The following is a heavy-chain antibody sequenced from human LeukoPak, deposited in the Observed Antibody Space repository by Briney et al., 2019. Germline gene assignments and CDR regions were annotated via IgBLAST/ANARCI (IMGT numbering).Heavy chain of an antibody. CDR1: GYSFTSYW. CDR2: IYPGDSDT. CDR3: ARGGATVVVVAAANLDY. J-gene: IGHJ4*02. Sequence: GESLKISCKGSGYSFTSYWIGWVRQMPGKGLEWMGIIYPGDSDTRYSPSFQGQVTISADKSISTAYLQWSSLKASDTAMYYCARGGATVVVVAAANLDYWGQGTLVTVSS. V-gene: IGHV5-51*03. D-gene: IGHD2-2*01.